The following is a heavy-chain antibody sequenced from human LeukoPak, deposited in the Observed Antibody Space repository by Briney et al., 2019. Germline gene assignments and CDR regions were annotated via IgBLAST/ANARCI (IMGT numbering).Heavy chain of an antibody. CDR3: AKGSLGSWYYFDY. Sequence: GGSLRLSCAASGFTFGSSAMTWVRQAPGKGPEWVSTFSRSGPDTYYADSVKGRFTIFRDNSKNTLYLQMNSLRAEDTAVYYCAKGSLGSWYYFDYWGQGTLVTVSS. D-gene: IGHD6-13*01. J-gene: IGHJ4*02. CDR1: GFTFGSSA. V-gene: IGHV3-23*01. CDR2: FSRSGPDT.